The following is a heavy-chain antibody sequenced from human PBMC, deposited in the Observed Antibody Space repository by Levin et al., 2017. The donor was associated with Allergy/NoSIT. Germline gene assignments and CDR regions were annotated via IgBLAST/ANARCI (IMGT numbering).Heavy chain of an antibody. CDR3: ARVPGQGLDRHSPYFDY. CDR2: IIPIFGTA. D-gene: IGHD2-2*01. Sequence: ASVKVSCKASGGTFSSYAISWVRQAPGQGLEWMGGIIPIFGTANYAQKFQGRVTITADESTSTAYMELSSLRSEDTAVYYCARVPGQGLDRHSPYFDYWGQGTLVTVSS. J-gene: IGHJ4*02. V-gene: IGHV1-69*13. CDR1: GGTFSSYA.